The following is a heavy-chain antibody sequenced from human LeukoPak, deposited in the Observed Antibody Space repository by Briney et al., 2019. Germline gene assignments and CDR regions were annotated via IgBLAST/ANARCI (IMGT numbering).Heavy chain of an antibody. CDR1: GGSFSGYY. V-gene: IGHV4-34*01. Sequence: SETLSLTCAVYGGSFSGYYWSWIRQPPGKGLEWIGEINHSGSNNYNPSLKSRVTMSVDTSKNQFSLRLNSVTAADTAVYYCARRGPWSGSFDYWGQGALVTVSS. CDR2: INHSGSN. CDR3: ARRGPWSGSFDY. J-gene: IGHJ4*02. D-gene: IGHD3-3*01.